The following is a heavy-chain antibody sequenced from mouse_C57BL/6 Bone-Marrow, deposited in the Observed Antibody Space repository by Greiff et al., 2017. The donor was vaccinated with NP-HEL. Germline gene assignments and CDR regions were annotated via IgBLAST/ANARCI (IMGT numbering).Heavy chain of an antibody. D-gene: IGHD2-3*01. V-gene: IGHV7-3*01. J-gene: IGHJ2*01. CDR2: IRNKANGYTT. Sequence: EVQRVESGGGLVQPGGSLSLSCAASGFTFTDYYMSWVRQPPGKALEWLGFIRNKANGYTTEYSASVKGRFTISRDNSKSILYLQMNALRAEDRATYYCARPASNYDGDYHFDYWGQGTTLTVSS. CDR3: ARPASNYDGDYHFDY. CDR1: GFTFTDYY.